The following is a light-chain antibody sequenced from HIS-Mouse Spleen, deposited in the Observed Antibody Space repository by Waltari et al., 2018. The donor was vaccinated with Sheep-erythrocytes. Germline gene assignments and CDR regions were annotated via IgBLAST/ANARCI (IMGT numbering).Light chain of an antibody. CDR1: SSDVGGYNY. J-gene: IGLJ1*01. CDR3: CSYAGSYNHV. Sequence: QSALTQPRSVSGSPGQSVTISCTGTSSDVGGYNYVSWYQQHPGKAPKLMIYDVSKRPSGVPDRFVGSKSGNPASLTISGLQAEDEAYYYCCSYAGSYNHVFATGTKVTVL. V-gene: IGLV2-11*01. CDR2: DVS.